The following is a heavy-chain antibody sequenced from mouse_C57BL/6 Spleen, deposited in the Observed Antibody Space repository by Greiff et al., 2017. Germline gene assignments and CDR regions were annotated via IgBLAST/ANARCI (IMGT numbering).Heavy chain of an antibody. D-gene: IGHD1-1*01. Sequence: QVQLQQSGAELMKPGASVKLSCKATGYTFTGYWIEWVKQRPGHGLEWIGEILPGSGSTNYNAKFKGKATFTADTSSNTAYMQLSSLTTEDSAIYYCASGYYGSSLFDYWGQGTTLTVSS. CDR3: ASGYYGSSLFDY. CDR2: ILPGSGST. J-gene: IGHJ2*01. CDR1: GYTFTGYW. V-gene: IGHV1-9*01.